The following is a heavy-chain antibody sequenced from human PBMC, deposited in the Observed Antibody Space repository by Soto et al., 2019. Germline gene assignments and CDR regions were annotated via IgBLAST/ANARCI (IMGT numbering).Heavy chain of an antibody. CDR2: VYYST. Sequence: QVQLQESGPGLVKPSETLSLTCIVSVGSITSYYWSWIRQFPGKGLEWIGYVYYSTNYNPSLKSRVTISVDTCKNQDSLELTSGTAADTAVYYCARHVGGTNWYFDLWGRGTLVTVSS. CDR3: ARHVGGTNWYFDL. D-gene: IGHD3-16*01. J-gene: IGHJ2*01. V-gene: IGHV4-59*08. CDR1: VGSITSYY.